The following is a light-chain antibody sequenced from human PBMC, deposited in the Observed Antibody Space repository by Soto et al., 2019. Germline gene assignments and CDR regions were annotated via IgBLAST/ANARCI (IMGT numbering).Light chain of an antibody. Sequence: QAVVTQEPSLTVSPGGTVTLTCASSTGAVSSDHWPYWFQQKLGQAPRTLIYDISSKHSWTPARFSGSLLGGKAALSLSGAQPEDEADYYCLLSYSGAWVFGGGTKLTVL. CDR2: DIS. CDR1: TGAVSSDHW. V-gene: IGLV7-46*01. J-gene: IGLJ3*02. CDR3: LLSYSGAWV.